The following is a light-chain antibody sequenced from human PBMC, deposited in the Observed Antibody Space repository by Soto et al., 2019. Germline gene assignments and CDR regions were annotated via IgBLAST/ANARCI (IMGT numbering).Light chain of an antibody. V-gene: IGLV2-14*01. CDR1: SSDVGGYNY. Sequence: QSVLTQPASVSGSPGQSITISCTGTSSDVGGYNYVSWYQQHPGKAPKLMIYEVSTRPSGVSNRFSGSKSGNTASLTISGLQAEDEAAYYCSSYTSSSIDYVFGTGTKLTVL. J-gene: IGLJ1*01. CDR2: EVS. CDR3: SSYTSSSIDYV.